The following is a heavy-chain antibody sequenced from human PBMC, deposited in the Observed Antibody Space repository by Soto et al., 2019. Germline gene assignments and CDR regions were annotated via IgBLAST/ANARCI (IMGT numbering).Heavy chain of an antibody. Sequence: QVQLVQSGAEVKKPGSSVKVSCKASGGTFSSYTISWVRQAPGQGLEWMGRIIPIFGTANYAQKFQGRVTITADESTSTAYMELSSLRSDDTAVYYCARGTYDSSGYYSPRPYYFDYWGQGTLVTVSS. D-gene: IGHD3-22*01. V-gene: IGHV1-69*08. CDR1: GGTFSSYT. CDR2: IIPIFGTA. J-gene: IGHJ4*02. CDR3: ARGTYDSSGYYSPRPYYFDY.